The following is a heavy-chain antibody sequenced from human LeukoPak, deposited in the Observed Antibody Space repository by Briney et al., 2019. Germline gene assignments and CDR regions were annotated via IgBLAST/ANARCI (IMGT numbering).Heavy chain of an antibody. CDR1: GFTFSGSA. CDR2: IRSKANSYAT. J-gene: IGHJ4*02. D-gene: IGHD3-9*01. V-gene: IGHV3-73*01. Sequence: GGSLRLSCAASGFTFSGSAMHWVRPASGKGLEWVGRIRSKANSYATAYAASVKGRFTISRDDSKNTAYLQMNSLKTEDTAVYCCTTLLDWFNDYWGQGTLVTVSS. CDR3: TTLLDWFNDY.